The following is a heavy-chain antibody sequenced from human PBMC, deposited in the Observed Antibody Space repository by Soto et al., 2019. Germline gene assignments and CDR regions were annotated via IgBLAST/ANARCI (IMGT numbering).Heavy chain of an antibody. CDR3: ARDRNNWFDP. CDR2: IYYSGST. CDR1: GGSVSSGSYY. J-gene: IGHJ5*02. Sequence: QVQLQESGPGLVKPSETLSLTCTVSGGSVSSGSYYWSWIRQPPGKGLEWIGYIYYSGSTNYNPSLKSRVTISVDTSKNQFSLKLSSVTAADTAVYYCARDRNNWFDPWGQGTLVTVSS. V-gene: IGHV4-61*01.